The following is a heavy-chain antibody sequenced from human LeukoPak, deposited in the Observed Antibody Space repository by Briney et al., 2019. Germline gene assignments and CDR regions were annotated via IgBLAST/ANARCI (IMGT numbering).Heavy chain of an antibody. CDR1: GGSISSGGYY. V-gene: IGHV4-31*03. J-gene: IGHJ4*02. CDR3: ARDQRAQLWSYLDY. CDR2: IYYSGST. D-gene: IGHD5-18*01. Sequence: SETLSLTCTVSGGSISSGGYYWSWIRQHPGKGLEWIGYIYYSGSTYYNPSLKSRVTISVDTSKNQFSLKLSSVTAADTAVYYCARDQRAQLWSYLDYWGQGTLVTVSS.